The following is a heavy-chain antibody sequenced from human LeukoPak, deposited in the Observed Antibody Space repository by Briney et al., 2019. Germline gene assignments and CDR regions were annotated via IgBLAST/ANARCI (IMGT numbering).Heavy chain of an antibody. J-gene: IGHJ3*02. CDR2: IYYSGST. V-gene: IGHV4-59*01. CDR3: ARVYYDSSGYRPRDAFDI. D-gene: IGHD3-22*01. CDR1: GGSISSYY. Sequence: SETLSLXCTISGGSISSYYWSWIRQPPGKGLEWIGYIYYSGSTNYNPSLKSRVTISVDTSKNQFSLKLSSVTAADTAVYYCARVYYDSSGYRPRDAFDIWGQGTMVTVSS.